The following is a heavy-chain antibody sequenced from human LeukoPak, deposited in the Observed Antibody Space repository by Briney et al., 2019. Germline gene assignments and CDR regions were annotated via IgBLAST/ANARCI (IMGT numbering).Heavy chain of an antibody. J-gene: IGHJ5*02. CDR2: INPKSGAT. Sequence: GASVTVSCKASGYTFTDYPIHWVRQAPGQGLEWMGRINPKSGATNYAQRFQGRVTMTRDTSTSTAYMELSRLRSDDTAVFYCARDPWGGDIVVVPAAIHDPWGQGTLVTVSS. V-gene: IGHV1-2*06. D-gene: IGHD2-2*01. CDR1: GYTFTDYP. CDR3: ARDPWGGDIVVVPAAIHDP.